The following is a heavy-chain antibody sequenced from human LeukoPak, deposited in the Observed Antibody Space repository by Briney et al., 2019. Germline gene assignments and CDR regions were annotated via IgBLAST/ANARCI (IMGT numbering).Heavy chain of an antibody. Sequence: KTSETLSLTCTVSGGSITSYYYTWIRQPPGKGLEWICYIYYSGNTNYNRSIKSRDTMTLDMSKNQFSLRLTSVAAADTAGYYWAREDSGTSIDYWGQGTLVTVSS. CDR1: GGSITSYY. J-gene: IGHJ4*01. CDR2: IYYSGNT. CDR3: AREDSGTSIDY. V-gene: IGHV4-59*01. D-gene: IGHD1-26*01.